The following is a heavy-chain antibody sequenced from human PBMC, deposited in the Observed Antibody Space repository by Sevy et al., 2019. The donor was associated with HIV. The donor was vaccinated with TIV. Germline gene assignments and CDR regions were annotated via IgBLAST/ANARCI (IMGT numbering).Heavy chain of an antibody. CDR2: IKSKTDGETT. V-gene: IGHV3-15*01. J-gene: IGHJ4*02. CDR1: GFTFISAW. CDR3: TPASTYFDY. Sequence: GGSLRLSCAASGFTFISAWMTWVHQAPGKGLEWVGRIKSKTDGETTEYAAPVKGRFTISRDDSKNTLYLQMNSLKTEDTAVYYCTPASTYFDYWGQGTLVTVSS.